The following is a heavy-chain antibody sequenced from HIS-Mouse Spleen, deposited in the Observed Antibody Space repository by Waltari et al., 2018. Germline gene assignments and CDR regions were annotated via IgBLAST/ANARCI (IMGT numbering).Heavy chain of an antibody. Sequence: QVQLQESGPGLVKPSETLSLTCTVYGYSISSGYYWGWLRQPPGQGLEWIGSIYHSGSTYYNPSLKSRVTISVDTSKNQFSLKLSSVTAADTAVYYCARLYYDFWSGYGIYYFDYWAQGTLVTVSS. J-gene: IGHJ4*02. CDR1: GYSISSGYY. CDR3: ARLYYDFWSGYGIYYFDY. V-gene: IGHV4-38-2*02. CDR2: IYHSGST. D-gene: IGHD3-3*01.